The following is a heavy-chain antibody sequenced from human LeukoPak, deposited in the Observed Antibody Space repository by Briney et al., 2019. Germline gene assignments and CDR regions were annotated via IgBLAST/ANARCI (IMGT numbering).Heavy chain of an antibody. J-gene: IGHJ5*02. CDR1: GFTFSNYA. D-gene: IGHD1-26*01. CDR2: ISGSGGT. CDR3: ANYRVGATTSNWFDP. Sequence: GGSLRLSCAASGFTFSNYAMIWVRQAPGKGLEWVSAISGSGGTYYADSVKGRFTISRDNSKNTLYLQMNCLRAEDTAVYYCANYRVGATTSNWFDPWGQGTLVTVSS. V-gene: IGHV3-23*01.